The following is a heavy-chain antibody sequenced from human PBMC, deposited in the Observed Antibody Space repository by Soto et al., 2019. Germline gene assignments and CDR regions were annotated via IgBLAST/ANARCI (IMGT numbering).Heavy chain of an antibody. Sequence: QVQLVQSGAEVKKPGASVKVSCKASGYSFTGYFMHWVRQVPGQGLEWMGWTNPKSGVTKYPQKFQGRVTMTRDTSISTAYMELTRLRSDDTAVYHCARAHVRLQLGSSDYWGQGTLVTVSS. CDR1: GYSFTGYF. D-gene: IGHD6-25*01. V-gene: IGHV1-2*02. CDR3: ARAHVRLQLGSSDY. CDR2: TNPKSGVT. J-gene: IGHJ4*02.